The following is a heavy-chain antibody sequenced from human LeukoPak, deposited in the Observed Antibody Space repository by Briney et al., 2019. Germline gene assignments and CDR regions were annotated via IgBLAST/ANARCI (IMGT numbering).Heavy chain of an antibody. CDR1: GFTFSDYA. Sequence: GGSLRLSCTASGFTFSDYAMHWVRQAPGKGLEWVAVKSFDGTNEDSTDSVQGRFIVSRDNSKNALSLQMNSLRAEDTAVYYCAKDFADFFPPLFDSWGHGTLVTVSS. CDR2: KSFDGTNE. V-gene: IGHV3-30*18. CDR3: AKDFADFFPPLFDS. D-gene: IGHD2-21*02. J-gene: IGHJ4*01.